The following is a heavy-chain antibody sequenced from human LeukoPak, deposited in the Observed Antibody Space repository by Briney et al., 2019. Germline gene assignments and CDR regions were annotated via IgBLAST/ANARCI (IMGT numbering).Heavy chain of an antibody. J-gene: IGHJ4*02. CDR1: GGSISSYY. Sequence: SETLSLTCTVSGGSISSYYWTWIRQPPGKGLEWIGSIYYSGSTYYNPSLKSRVTISVDTSKNQFSLKLSSVTAADTAVYYCARWCIAVAGTAADYWGQGTLVTVSS. D-gene: IGHD6-19*01. CDR3: ARWCIAVAGTAADY. CDR2: IYYSGST. V-gene: IGHV4-39*01.